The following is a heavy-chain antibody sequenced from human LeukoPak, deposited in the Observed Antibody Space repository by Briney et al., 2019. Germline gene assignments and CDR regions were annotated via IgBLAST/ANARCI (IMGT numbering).Heavy chain of an antibody. J-gene: IGHJ4*02. CDR2: TWYDESQK. Sequence: GGSLRLSCAVSGFSFRDFGFHWVRQVPGKGLEWVAVTWYDESQKYYADSVKGRFTISKDNSKNTLYLEMSSLRVEDTAVYYCAKWEGTRQFYFGYWGQGTLVTVSS. V-gene: IGHV3-33*06. CDR1: GFSFRDFG. D-gene: IGHD1-26*01. CDR3: AKWEGTRQFYFGY.